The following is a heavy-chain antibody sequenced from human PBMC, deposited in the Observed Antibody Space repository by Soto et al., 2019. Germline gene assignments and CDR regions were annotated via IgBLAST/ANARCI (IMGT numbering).Heavy chain of an antibody. CDR2: IYYSGST. J-gene: IGHJ3*02. V-gene: IGHV4-59*01. Sequence: PSETLSLTCTVCGGSISSYDWSGIRQPPGKGLEWIGYIYYSGSTNYNPSLKSRVTISVDTSKSQFSLKLSSVTAADTAVYYCARDENLRYFDWFGAFDIWGQGTMVTVSS. CDR1: GGSISSYD. D-gene: IGHD3-9*01. CDR3: ARDENLRYFDWFGAFDI.